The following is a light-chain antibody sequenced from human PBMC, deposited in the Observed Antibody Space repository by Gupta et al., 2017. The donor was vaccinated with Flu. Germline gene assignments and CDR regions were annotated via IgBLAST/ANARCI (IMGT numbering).Light chain of an antibody. CDR1: NPNLRINH. CDR2: GNN. CDR3: GIWASSLSADV. V-gene: IGLV1-51*01. J-gene: IGLJ1*01. Sequence: QSVLTQPPSLSAAPSQKVTISCSESNPNLRINHVSWYKQLPGTDPKRRRYGNNKRPSGMPDRFSGSKSGTSATPGITGLKTGDEAEDECGIWASSLSADVFGTGTKVTVL.